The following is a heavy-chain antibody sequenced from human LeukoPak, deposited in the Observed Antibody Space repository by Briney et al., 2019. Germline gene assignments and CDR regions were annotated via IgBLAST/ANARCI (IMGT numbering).Heavy chain of an antibody. CDR3: AKELYTAMENPYFDY. J-gene: IGHJ4*02. V-gene: IGHV3-30*18. D-gene: IGHD5-18*01. CDR2: ISYDGSNK. Sequence: GGSLRLSCAASGFTFSSYGMHWVRKAPGKGVEWVAVISYDGSNKYYADSVKGRFTISRDNSKNTLYLQMNSLRAEDTAVYYCAKELYTAMENPYFDYWGQGTLVTVSS. CDR1: GFTFSSYG.